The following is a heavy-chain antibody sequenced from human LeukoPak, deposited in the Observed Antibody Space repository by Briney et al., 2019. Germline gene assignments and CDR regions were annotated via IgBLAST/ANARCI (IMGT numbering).Heavy chain of an antibody. CDR3: AKAQGYSSGNYFDY. Sequence: GGSLRLSCAASGFTFSSYAMSWVRQAPGKGLEWVSAISGSGGSTYYADSVKGRFTISRDNSKNTLYLQMNSLRAEDTPVYYCAKAQGYSSGNYFDYWGQGTLVTVSS. CDR2: ISGSGGST. J-gene: IGHJ4*02. V-gene: IGHV3-23*01. CDR1: GFTFSSYA. D-gene: IGHD6-19*01.